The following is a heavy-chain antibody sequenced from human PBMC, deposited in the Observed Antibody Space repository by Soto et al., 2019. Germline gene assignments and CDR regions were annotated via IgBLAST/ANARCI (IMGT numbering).Heavy chain of an antibody. Sequence: KVSCKASGGTFSSYTISWVRRAPGQGLEWMGRIIPILGIANYAQKFQGRVTITADKSTSTAYMELSSLRSEDTAVYYCARSRIAVAGSSWFDPWGQGTLVTVSS. CDR2: IIPILGIA. CDR1: GGTFSSYT. CDR3: ARSRIAVAGSSWFDP. D-gene: IGHD6-19*01. V-gene: IGHV1-69*02. J-gene: IGHJ5*02.